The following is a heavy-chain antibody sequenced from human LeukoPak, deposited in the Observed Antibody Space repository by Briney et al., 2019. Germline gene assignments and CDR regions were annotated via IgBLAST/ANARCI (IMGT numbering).Heavy chain of an antibody. V-gene: IGHV1-8*03. D-gene: IGHD2-15*01. Sequence: ASVKVSCKASGYTFTSYDINWVRQAPGQGLEWMRWMNPNSGNTGYAQKFQGRVTITRDPSISTAYMELSSLRSEDTAVYYCARMDHHGGRDNWFDPWGQGTLVTVSS. J-gene: IGHJ5*02. CDR2: MNPNSGNT. CDR3: ARMDHHGGRDNWFDP. CDR1: GYTFTSYD.